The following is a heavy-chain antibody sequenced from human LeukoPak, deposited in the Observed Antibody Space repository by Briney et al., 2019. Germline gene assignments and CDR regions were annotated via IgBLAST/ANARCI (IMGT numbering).Heavy chain of an antibody. V-gene: IGHV4-59*08. CDR3: ASSRQFGPYDYYYGMDV. CDR2: IYYSGST. CDR1: GGSISSYY. D-gene: IGHD3-10*01. Sequence: SETLSLTCTVSGGSISSYYWSWIRQPPGKGLEWIGYIYYSGSTNYNPSLKSRVTISVDTSKNQFSLKLSSVTAADTAVYYCASSRQFGPYDYYYGMDVWGQGTTVTVSS. J-gene: IGHJ6*02.